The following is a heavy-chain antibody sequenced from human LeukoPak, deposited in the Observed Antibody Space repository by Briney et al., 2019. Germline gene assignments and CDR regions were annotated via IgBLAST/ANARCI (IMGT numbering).Heavy chain of an antibody. J-gene: IGHJ4*02. V-gene: IGHV4-34*01. CDR2: INHSGST. CDR3: ARGITMVYFDY. Sequence: SETLSLTCAVYGGSFSGYYWSWIRQPPGKGLEWIGEINHSGSTNYNPSLKSRVTISVDTSKNQFSLKLSSVTAADTAVYYCARGITMVYFDYWGQGTLVTVSS. D-gene: IGHD3-10*01. CDR1: GGSFSGYY.